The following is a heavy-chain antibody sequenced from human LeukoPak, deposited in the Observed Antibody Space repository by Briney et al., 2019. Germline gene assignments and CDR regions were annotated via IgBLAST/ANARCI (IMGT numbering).Heavy chain of an antibody. J-gene: IGHJ4*02. CDR2: ISGSGGST. CDR3: AKDQGGNAMGSYFDY. D-gene: IGHD4-23*01. V-gene: IGHV3-23*01. Sequence: GGSLRLSCAASGFTFSSYAMSWVRQAPGKGLEWVSAISGSGGSTYYADSVEGRFTISRDNSKNTLYLQMNSLRAEDTAVYYCAKDQGGNAMGSYFDYWGQGTLVTVSS. CDR1: GFTFSSYA.